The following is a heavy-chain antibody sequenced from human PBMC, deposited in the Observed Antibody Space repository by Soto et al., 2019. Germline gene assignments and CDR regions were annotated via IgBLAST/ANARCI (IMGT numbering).Heavy chain of an antibody. Sequence: GASVKVSCKASGYTFTSYGISWVRQAPGQGLEWMGWISAYNGNTNYAQKLQGRVTMTTDTSTSTAYMELRSLRSDDTAVYYCAREGMGFGELFSYYGMDVWGQGTTVTVSS. CDR1: GYTFTSYG. V-gene: IGHV1-18*01. D-gene: IGHD3-10*01. J-gene: IGHJ6*02. CDR3: AREGMGFGELFSYYGMDV. CDR2: ISAYNGNT.